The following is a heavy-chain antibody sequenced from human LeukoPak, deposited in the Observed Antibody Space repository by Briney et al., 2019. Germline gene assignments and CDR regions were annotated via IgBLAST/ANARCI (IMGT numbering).Heavy chain of an antibody. V-gene: IGHV4-59*08. CDR1: GDSISSYY. CDR2: IYHSGNT. D-gene: IGHD2-21*02. Sequence: SETLPLTSTVSGDSISSYYWSWIRQPPGKGLEWIGYIYHSGNTNSNPSLKSRVTISVDTTKNQFSLKLSSVTAADTAVYYCARSIIVVVAAGALDIWGQGTMVTVSS. CDR3: ARSIIVVVAAGALDI. J-gene: IGHJ3*02.